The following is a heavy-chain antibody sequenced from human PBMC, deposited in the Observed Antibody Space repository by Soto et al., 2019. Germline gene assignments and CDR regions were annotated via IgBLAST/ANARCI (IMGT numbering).Heavy chain of an antibody. D-gene: IGHD5-18*01. CDR1: GFTFSSYS. CDR2: ISTSSSNI. J-gene: IGHJ3*02. CDR3: ARDWYSNALAPDAFDI. Sequence: EVQLVESGGGLVQPGESLRLSCAASGFTFSSYSLNWVRQAPGKGLVWVSYISTSSSNIYYADSVKGRFTISRDNANNSLYLQMNSLRDGDTAVYYCARDWYSNALAPDAFDIWGQGTMVIVSS. V-gene: IGHV3-48*02.